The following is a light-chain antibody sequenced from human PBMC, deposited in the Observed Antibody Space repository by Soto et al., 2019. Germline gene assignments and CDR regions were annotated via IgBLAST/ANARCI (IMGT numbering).Light chain of an antibody. CDR1: ETVSTN. V-gene: IGKV3-15*01. CDR2: DVS. Sequence: ETVLTQSPATLSGSPGERVTLSCRASETVSTNLAWYQQRPAQAPRLLIYDVSTGATGIPARFSGRRSGTEFNLTISSLQSEDFGVYYCQQYNSWRQTVGQGTKVDIK. J-gene: IGKJ1*01. CDR3: QQYNSWRQT.